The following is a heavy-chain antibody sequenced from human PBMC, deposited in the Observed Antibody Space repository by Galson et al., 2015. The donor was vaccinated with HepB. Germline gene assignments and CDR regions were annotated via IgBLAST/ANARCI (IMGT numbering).Heavy chain of an antibody. Sequence: SLRLSCAASGLTFSRSWMNWVRQAPGKGLERVANIKQDGSEKYYVDSVKGRFTISRDNAKNSLYLQMSTLRAEDTAVYYCARGKGDYWGQGTLVIVSS. CDR2: IKQDGSEK. CDR3: ARGKGDY. CDR1: GLTFSRSW. J-gene: IGHJ4*02. V-gene: IGHV3-7*03.